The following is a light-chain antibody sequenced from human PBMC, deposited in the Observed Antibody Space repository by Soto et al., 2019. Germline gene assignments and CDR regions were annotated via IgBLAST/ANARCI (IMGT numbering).Light chain of an antibody. V-gene: IGKV1-39*01. J-gene: IGKJ2*01. CDR3: QQTSITPPT. CDR1: QTITTF. Sequence: DLQLTQSPSSLSASVGDSVTITCRASQTITTFLHWYRQTPGKAPDLLIYESSRLQSGVASRFSGSGSGTDFTLTISSLQPEDFATYICQQTSITPPTFGQGTRLQI. CDR2: ESS.